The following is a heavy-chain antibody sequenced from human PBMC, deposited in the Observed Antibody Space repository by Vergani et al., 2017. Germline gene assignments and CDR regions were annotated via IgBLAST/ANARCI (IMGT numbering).Heavy chain of an antibody. Sequence: QVQLQESGPGLVKPSETLSLTCTVSGGSISSYYWSWIRQPPGKGLEWIGYIYYSGSTNYNPSLKSRVTISVDTSKNQFSLKLSSVTAADTAVYYCAARSRAAPYYYYYGMDVWGQGTTVTVS. J-gene: IGHJ6*02. V-gene: IGHV4-59*08. CDR3: AARSRAAPYYYYYGMDV. CDR1: GGSISSYY. D-gene: IGHD6-6*01. CDR2: IYYSGST.